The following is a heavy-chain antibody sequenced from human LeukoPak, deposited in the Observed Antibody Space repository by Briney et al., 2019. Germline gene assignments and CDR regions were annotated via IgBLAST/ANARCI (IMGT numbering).Heavy chain of an antibody. CDR3: AREGPRSDYDFWSGYYTGYYYYYMDV. CDR2: INPNSGGT. V-gene: IGHV1-2*02. Sequence: ASVKVSCKASGYTFTGYYMHWVRQAPGQGLEWMGWINPNSGGTNYAQKFQGRVTMTRDTSISTAYMELSRLRSDDTAVYYCAREGPRSDYDFWSGYYTGYYYYYMDVWGKGTTVTVSS. CDR1: GYTFTGYY. D-gene: IGHD3-3*01. J-gene: IGHJ6*03.